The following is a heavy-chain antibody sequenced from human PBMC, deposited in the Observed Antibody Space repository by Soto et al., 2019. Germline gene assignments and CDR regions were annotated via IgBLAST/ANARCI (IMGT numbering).Heavy chain of an antibody. CDR2: ISGSGDST. D-gene: IGHD4-17*01. J-gene: IGHJ2*01. V-gene: IGHV3-23*01. Sequence: EVQLMESGGGLVQPGGSLRLSCAASGFTFSSYAMSWVRQAPGKGLEWVSAISGSGDSTYYAVSVKGRFTISRDNSKNTQYLQMNSLRAEDTAVYYCAKRTVGWYFDLWGRGTLVTVSS. CDR3: AKRTVGWYFDL. CDR1: GFTFSSYA.